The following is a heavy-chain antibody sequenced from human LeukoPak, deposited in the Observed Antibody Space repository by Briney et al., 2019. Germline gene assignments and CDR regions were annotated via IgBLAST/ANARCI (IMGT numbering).Heavy chain of an antibody. D-gene: IGHD4-11*01. Sequence: GGSLRLSCAASGFTFSSYSMNWVRQAPGKGLEWVSSITSSSSYIYYADSVKGRFTISRDNAKNSLYLQMNSLRAEDTAVYYCARDLRGRKQHSKSHYYYYMDVWGKGTTVTVSS. V-gene: IGHV3-21*01. CDR3: ARDLRGRKQHSKSHYYYYMDV. J-gene: IGHJ6*03. CDR2: ITSSSSYI. CDR1: GFTFSSYS.